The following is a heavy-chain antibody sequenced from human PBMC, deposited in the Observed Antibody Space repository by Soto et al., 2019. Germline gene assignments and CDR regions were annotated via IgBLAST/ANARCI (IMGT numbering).Heavy chain of an antibody. Sequence: QVQLVASGGGVVQPGRSLRLSCAASGFTFSSYGMHWVRQAPGKGLEWVAVIWYDGSNKYYADSVKGRFTISRDNYKNTLYLQMNSLRAEDTAVYYCARDGIVVVPAATVRYYYGMEVWGQGPTVTVSS. D-gene: IGHD2-2*01. V-gene: IGHV3-33*01. CDR2: IWYDGSNK. CDR1: GFTFSSYG. J-gene: IGHJ6*02. CDR3: ARDGIVVVPAATVRYYYGMEV.